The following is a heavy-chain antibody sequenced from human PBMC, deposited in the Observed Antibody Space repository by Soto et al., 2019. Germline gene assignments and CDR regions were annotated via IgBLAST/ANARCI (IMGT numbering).Heavy chain of an antibody. J-gene: IGHJ6*02. CDR3: ARDGKFMDV. CDR1: GGSFSGYY. V-gene: IGHV4-34*01. Sequence: SETLSLTCAVYGGSFSGYYWSWTRQPPGKGLEWIGEINHSGSTNYNPSLKSRVTISVDTSKNQFSLKLSSVTAADTAVYYCARDGKFMDVWGQGTTVTVSS. CDR2: INHSGST.